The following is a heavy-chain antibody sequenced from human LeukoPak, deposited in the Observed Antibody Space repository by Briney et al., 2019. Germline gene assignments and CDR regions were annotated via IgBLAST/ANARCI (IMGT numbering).Heavy chain of an antibody. V-gene: IGHV4-59*01. CDR2: IFYTGST. CDR3: ARGGRTVTTNFDY. Sequence: SEAVSLTCTVSGGSISSYYWSWIRQPPGKGLEWIGYIFYTGSTNYNPSLKSRVTMSVDTSKNQFFLKLSSVTAADTAVYYCARGGRTVTTNFDYWGQGTLVTVSS. CDR1: GGSISSYY. J-gene: IGHJ4*02. D-gene: IGHD4-17*01.